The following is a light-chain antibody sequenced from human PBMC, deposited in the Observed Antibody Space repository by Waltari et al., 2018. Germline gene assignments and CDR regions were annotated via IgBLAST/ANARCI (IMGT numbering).Light chain of an antibody. J-gene: IGLJ3*02. V-gene: IGLV1-40*01. Sequence: QSVLTQPPSESGAAGQWVTICCTGRRPSIGAYYYVNWYQQLPGTAPKLLIYGNSNRPSGVPDRFSGSKSGTSASLAITGLQAEDEADYYCQSYDSSLSGWVFGGGTKLTVL. CDR1: RPSIGAYYY. CDR2: GNS. CDR3: QSYDSSLSGWV.